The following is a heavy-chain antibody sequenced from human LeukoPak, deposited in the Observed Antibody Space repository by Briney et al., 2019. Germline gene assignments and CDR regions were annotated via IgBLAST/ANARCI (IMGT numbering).Heavy chain of an antibody. CDR1: GGSFSGYY. Sequence: PSETLSLTCAVYGGSFSGYYWSWIRQPPGKGLEWIGEINHSGSTNYNPSLKSRVTISVDTSKNQFPLKLSSVTAADTAVYYCAREGLYDFWSGYPSPWFDPWGQGTLVTVSS. CDR2: INHSGST. D-gene: IGHD3-3*01. CDR3: AREGLYDFWSGYPSPWFDP. V-gene: IGHV4-34*01. J-gene: IGHJ5*02.